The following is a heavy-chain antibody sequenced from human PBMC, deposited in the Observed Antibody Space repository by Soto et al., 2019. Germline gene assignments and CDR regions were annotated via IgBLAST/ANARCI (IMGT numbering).Heavy chain of an antibody. CDR3: ARDPAAIVTYYYYGMDV. D-gene: IGHD5-18*01. Sequence: ASVKVSCKASGYSFTSYGISWVRQAPGQGLEWMGWISPYNGNTNYAQKLQGRVTMTTDTATNTAYVELRRLTSDDTAVYCCARDPAAIVTYYYYGMDVWGQGTTVTVSS. V-gene: IGHV1-18*04. CDR2: ISPYNGNT. J-gene: IGHJ6*02. CDR1: GYSFTSYG.